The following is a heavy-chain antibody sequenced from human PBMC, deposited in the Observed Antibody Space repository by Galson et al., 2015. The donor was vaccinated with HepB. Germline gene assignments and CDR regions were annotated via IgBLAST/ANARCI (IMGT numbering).Heavy chain of an antibody. V-gene: IGHV1-18*01. CDR3: AIGRSYSINWWVY. D-gene: IGHD2-8*02. CDR2: ISAYDGNT. J-gene: IGHJ4*02. CDR1: GYTFTNYG. Sequence: SVKVSCKASGYTFTNYGISWVRQAPGQGLEWMGWISAYDGNTNYAQKLQGRVTMTTDTSTSTAYMELRSLRSDDTAMYYCAIGRSYSINWWVYWGQGTLVTVSS.